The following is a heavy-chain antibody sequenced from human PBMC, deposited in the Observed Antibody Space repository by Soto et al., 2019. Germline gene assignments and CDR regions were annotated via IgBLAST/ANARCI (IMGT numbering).Heavy chain of an antibody. CDR3: ARGKRYYYYYCGMDV. Sequence: QVQLVQSGAEVKKPGASVKVSCKASGYTFTSYDINWVRQATGQGLEWMGWMKPNSGNTGYAQKFQAGGAMTRNTSKSTAYMELSSLRSEDTAVYYCARGKRYYYYYCGMDVWGQGTTVTVSS. CDR1: GYTFTSYD. CDR2: MKPNSGNT. V-gene: IGHV1-8*01. J-gene: IGHJ6*02.